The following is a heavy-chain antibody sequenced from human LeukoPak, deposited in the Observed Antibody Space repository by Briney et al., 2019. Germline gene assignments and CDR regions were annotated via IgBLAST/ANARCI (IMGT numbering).Heavy chain of an antibody. V-gene: IGHV4-39*07. Sequence: PSETLSLTCTVSGGSISSSTYYWGWIRQPPGKGLEWIGRIYTSESTNYNPSLKSRVTMSVDTSKNQFSLKLSSVTAADTAMYYCARHPTVDYYMDVWGKGTTVTVSS. CDR1: GGSISSSTYY. J-gene: IGHJ6*03. CDR3: ARHPTVDYYMDV. D-gene: IGHD4-23*01. CDR2: IYTSEST.